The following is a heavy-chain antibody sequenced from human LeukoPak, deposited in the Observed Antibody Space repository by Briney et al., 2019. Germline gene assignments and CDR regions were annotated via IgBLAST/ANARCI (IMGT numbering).Heavy chain of an antibody. V-gene: IGHV3-7*05. CDR1: GFAFSSSW. CDR2: MNPDGSTK. J-gene: IGHJ4*02. D-gene: IGHD5-12*01. Sequence: GGSLRLSCVASGFAFSSSWMAWVRQAPGKGPEWVANMNPDGSTKNYVDSVRGRFTISRDSAKNALYLQMNSLRVDDTAVYYCARDSGYSAFDYWGQGTLVTVSS. CDR3: ARDSGYSAFDY.